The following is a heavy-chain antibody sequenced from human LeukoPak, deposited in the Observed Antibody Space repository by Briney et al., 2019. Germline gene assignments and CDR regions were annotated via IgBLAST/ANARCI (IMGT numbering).Heavy chain of an antibody. Sequence: SETLSLTCAVSGYSISSGYYWGWIRQPPGQGLEWIGSIYHSGSTYYNPSLKSRVTISVDTSNNHFSLKLTSVTAADTAVYYCARTTVTNNWFDPWGQGTLVTVSS. J-gene: IGHJ5*02. CDR1: GYSISSGYY. CDR3: ARTTVTNNWFDP. V-gene: IGHV4-38-2*01. D-gene: IGHD4-11*01. CDR2: IYHSGST.